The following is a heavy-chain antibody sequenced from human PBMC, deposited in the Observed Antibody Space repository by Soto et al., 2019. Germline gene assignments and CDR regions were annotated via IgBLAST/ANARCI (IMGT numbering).Heavy chain of an antibody. CDR2: IWYDGSNK. J-gene: IGHJ6*02. D-gene: IGHD4-17*01. CDR1: GFTFSSYD. CDR3: AGVPLTTRQYYYYYGMDV. V-gene: IGHV3-33*01. Sequence: GGSLRLSCAASGFTFSSYDMHWVRQAPGKGLEWVAVIWYDGSNKYYADSVKGRFTISRDNSKNTLYRQMNSLRAEDTAVYYCAGVPLTTRQYYYYYGMDVWGQGTTVTVSS.